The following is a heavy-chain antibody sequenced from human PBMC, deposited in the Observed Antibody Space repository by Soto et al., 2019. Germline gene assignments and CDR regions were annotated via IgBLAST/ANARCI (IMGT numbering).Heavy chain of an antibody. CDR2: INPSGGHT. V-gene: IGHV1-46*03. CDR3: ARGGHVVVVTAPDY. D-gene: IGHD2-21*02. Sequence: ASVKVSCKASGNTFSNYYIHWVRQAPGQGLEWMGTINPSGGHTTYAQKFLGRVTMTRDSSTSTLYMELTSLRFEDTAVYYCARGGHVVVVTAPDYWGQGTLVTVSS. CDR1: GNTFSNYY. J-gene: IGHJ4*02.